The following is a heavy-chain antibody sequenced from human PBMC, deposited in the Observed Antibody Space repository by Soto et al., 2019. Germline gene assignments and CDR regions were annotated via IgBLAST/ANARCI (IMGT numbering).Heavy chain of an antibody. CDR2: ISAYNGNT. D-gene: IGHD2-2*02. V-gene: IGHV1-18*04. CDR3: ARGKGPYCSSTSCYTLRGMDV. J-gene: IGHJ6*02. CDR1: GYTFTSYG. Sequence: QVQLLQSGAEVKKPGASVKVSCKASGYTFTSYGISWVRQAPGQGLEWMGWISAYNGNTNYAQKLQGRVTMTTDTSTSTAYMELRSLRADDTAVYYCARGKGPYCSSTSCYTLRGMDVWGQGTTVTVSS.